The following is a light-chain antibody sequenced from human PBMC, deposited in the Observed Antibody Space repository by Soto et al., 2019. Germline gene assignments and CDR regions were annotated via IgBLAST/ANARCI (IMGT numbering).Light chain of an antibody. CDR3: AAWDDTLNAWV. J-gene: IGLJ3*02. CDR2: SNN. CDR1: SSNLGAGYD. V-gene: IGLV1-44*01. Sequence: QSVLTQPPSVSGAPGQRVTISCTGNSSNLGAGYDVHWYQHLPGTAPKVLISSNNERPSGVPDRFSGSKSGTSASLAISGLQSEDEADYYCAAWDDTLNAWVFGGGTKLTVL.